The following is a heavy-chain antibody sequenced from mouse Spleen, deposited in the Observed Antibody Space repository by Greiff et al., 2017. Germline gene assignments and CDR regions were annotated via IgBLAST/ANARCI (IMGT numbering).Heavy chain of an antibody. D-gene: IGHD2-1*01. CDR3: TGLVRKFSYYAMDY. Sequence: EVQGVESGGGLVQPGGSMKLSCVASGFTFSNYWMNWVRQSPEKGLEWVAQIRLKSDNYATHYAESVKGRFTISRDDSKSSVYLQMNNLRAEDTGIYYCTGLVRKFSYYAMDYWGQGTSVTVSS. CDR1: GFTFSNYW. J-gene: IGHJ4*01. V-gene: IGHV6-3*01. CDR2: IRLKSDNYAT.